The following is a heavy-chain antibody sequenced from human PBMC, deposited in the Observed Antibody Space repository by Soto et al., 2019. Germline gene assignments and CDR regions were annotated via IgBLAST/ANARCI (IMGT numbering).Heavy chain of an antibody. CDR2: ISHDEGNK. Sequence: TGGSLRLSCAASEFTFSTYPMHWVRQAPGKGLEWVAVISHDEGNKYYGDSMKGRFTISRDNSKNTLYLQMNSLRGDDTAAYYCARGASDFWGGYPEIHFFDSWGQGTLVTVSS. J-gene: IGHJ4*02. CDR3: ARGASDFWGGYPEIHFFDS. D-gene: IGHD3-3*01. V-gene: IGHV3-30-3*01. CDR1: EFTFSTYP.